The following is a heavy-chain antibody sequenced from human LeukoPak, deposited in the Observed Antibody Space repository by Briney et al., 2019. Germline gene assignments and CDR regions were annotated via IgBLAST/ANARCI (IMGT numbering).Heavy chain of an antibody. D-gene: IGHD5-18*01. J-gene: IGHJ4*02. Sequence: NPGGSLRLSCAASGFTFSSYSMNWVRQVPGKGLEWVSSISSSSSYIYYADSVKGRFTISRDNAKNSLYLQMNSLRAEDTAVYYCARLTGTGSYSYVDYWGQGTLVTVSS. V-gene: IGHV3-21*01. CDR3: ARLTGTGSYSYVDY. CDR1: GFTFSSYS. CDR2: ISSSSSYI.